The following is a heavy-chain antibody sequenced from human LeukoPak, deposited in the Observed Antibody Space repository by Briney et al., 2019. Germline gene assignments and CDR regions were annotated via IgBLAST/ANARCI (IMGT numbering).Heavy chain of an antibody. V-gene: IGHV3-23*01. D-gene: IGHD5-12*01. Sequence: GGSLRLSCAASGFTYSNYAMSWVRQAPGKGLEWVSIISGSGDNTHYADSVKGRFTISRDNSKNTLYLQMKTLRAEDTAIYYCARRGWLINFDYWGQGTLVTVSS. CDR2: ISGSGDNT. CDR1: GFTYSNYA. J-gene: IGHJ4*02. CDR3: ARRGWLINFDY.